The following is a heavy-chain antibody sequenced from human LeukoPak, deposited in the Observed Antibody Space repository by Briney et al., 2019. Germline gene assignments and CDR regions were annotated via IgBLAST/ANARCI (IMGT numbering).Heavy chain of an antibody. J-gene: IGHJ5*02. V-gene: IGHV3-23*01. CDR3: AKSSYNSSPNWFDP. CDR2: ISGSGATT. D-gene: IGHD6-13*01. CDR1: GFTFSSYG. Sequence: GGSLRLSCAASGFTFSSYGMHWVRQAPGKGLEWVSGISGSGATTYYVDSVKGRFTISRDDSKNTVYLQMNSLRAEDTAVYYCAKSSYNSSPNWFDPWGQGTLVTVSS.